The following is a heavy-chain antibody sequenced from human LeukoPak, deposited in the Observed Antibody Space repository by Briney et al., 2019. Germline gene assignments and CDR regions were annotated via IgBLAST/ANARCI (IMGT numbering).Heavy chain of an antibody. CDR3: ARGLSSSWDY. CDR2: ISPYNGNT. Sequence: GASVKVSCKTSGYTFTNYGISWVRQAPGQGLEWMGWISPYNGNTIYAQKLQGRVTVTTDTSTSTAYMELRSLRSDDTAVYYCARGLSSSWDYWGQGTLVTVSS. J-gene: IGHJ4*02. D-gene: IGHD6-13*01. V-gene: IGHV1-18*01. CDR1: GYTFTNYG.